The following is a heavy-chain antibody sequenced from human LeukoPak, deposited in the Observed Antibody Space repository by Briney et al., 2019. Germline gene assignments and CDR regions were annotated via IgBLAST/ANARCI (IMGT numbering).Heavy chain of an antibody. CDR3: ARGSMVRGVIMGFDY. V-gene: IGHV5-51*01. J-gene: IGHJ4*02. CDR1: GSTFANYW. CDR2: IYPGDSDT. D-gene: IGHD3-10*01. Sequence: GESLQISCKGSGSTFANYWIGWVRQLPGKGLEWMGIIYPGDSDTRYSPSFQGQVTISADKSISTAYLQWSSLKASDTAMYYCARGSMVRGVIMGFDYWGQGTLVTVSS.